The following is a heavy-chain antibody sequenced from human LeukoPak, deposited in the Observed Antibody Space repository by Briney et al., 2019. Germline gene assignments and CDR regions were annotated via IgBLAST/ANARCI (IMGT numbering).Heavy chain of an antibody. CDR1: GFIFSSSA. CDR2: ISTTGTTI. V-gene: IGHV3-48*03. J-gene: IGHJ4*02. D-gene: IGHD5-24*01. CDR3: ARGRRDGYNY. Sequence: PGGSLRLSCAASGFIFSSSAVTWVRQTPGKGLEWVSYISTTGTTIYYSDSVRGRFTISRDNARNSLFLQMSSLRAEDTAVYYCARGRRDGYNYWGQGTLVTVSS.